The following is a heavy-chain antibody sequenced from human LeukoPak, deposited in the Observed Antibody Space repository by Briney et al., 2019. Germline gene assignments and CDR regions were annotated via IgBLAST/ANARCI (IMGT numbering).Heavy chain of an antibody. Sequence: PGGSLRLSCAASGFTFSSYGMHWVRQAPGKGLEWVAVIWYDGSNKYYAASVKGRFTISRDNAKNTLYLQMNSLRAEDTAVYYCAKGVTTGPNYMDVWGKGTTVTVSS. CDR3: AKGVTTGPNYMDV. V-gene: IGHV3-33*06. CDR1: GFTFSSYG. J-gene: IGHJ6*03. D-gene: IGHD4-17*01. CDR2: IWYDGSNK.